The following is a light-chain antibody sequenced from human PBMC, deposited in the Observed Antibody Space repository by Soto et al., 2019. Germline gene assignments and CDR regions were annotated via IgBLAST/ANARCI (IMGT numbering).Light chain of an antibody. J-gene: IGLJ1*01. Sequence: QSVLTQPATVFGSPGQSNTISCTVTSSDVGGYNYVSWYQHHPGKAPKLIIYDVSNRPSGVSIRFSGSKSDNTASLTISGLQPEDEADYHCSSYTTSNTRQIVFGTGTKVTVL. CDR1: SSDVGGYNY. CDR3: SSYTTSNTRQIV. V-gene: IGLV2-14*03. CDR2: DVS.